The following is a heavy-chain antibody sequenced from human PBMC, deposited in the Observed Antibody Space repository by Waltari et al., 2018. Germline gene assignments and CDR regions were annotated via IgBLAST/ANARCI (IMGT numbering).Heavy chain of an antibody. J-gene: IGHJ6*02. CDR3: ARRVASSSSWYGYYYYYGMDV. V-gene: IGHV4-34*01. Sequence: QVQLQQWGAGLLKPSVTLSLTCAVYGGSFSGYYWSWIRQPPGKGLGWIGEINHSGSTNYNPSLKSRVTISVDTSKNQFSLKLSSVTAADTAVYYCARRVASSSSWYGYYYYYGMDVWGQGTTVTVSS. CDR1: GGSFSGYY. D-gene: IGHD6-13*01. CDR2: INHSGST.